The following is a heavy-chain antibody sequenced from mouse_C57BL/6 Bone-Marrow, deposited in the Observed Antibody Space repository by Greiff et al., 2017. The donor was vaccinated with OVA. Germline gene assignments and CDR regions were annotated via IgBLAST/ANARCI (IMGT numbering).Heavy chain of an antibody. Sequence: VQLQQSGAELMKPGASVKLSCTAPGYTFTGYWLAWVKQGPGHGLEWIGEILPGSGSTNYNEKFKGKATFTADTSSNTAYMQLSSLTTEDSAISYCARKEYGQLVDYWGQGTTLTVSS. V-gene: IGHV1-9*01. CDR1: GYTFTGYW. J-gene: IGHJ2*01. CDR3: ARKEYGQLVDY. D-gene: IGHD2-10*02. CDR2: ILPGSGST.